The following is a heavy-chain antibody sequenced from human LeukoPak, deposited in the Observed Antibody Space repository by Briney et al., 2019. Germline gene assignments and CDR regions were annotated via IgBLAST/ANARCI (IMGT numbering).Heavy chain of an antibody. CDR1: GFTFSSYG. CDR2: ISGSGGST. D-gene: IGHD6-13*01. CDR3: AKDSPSSSWYYYYYGMDV. V-gene: IGHV3-23*01. J-gene: IGHJ6*02. Sequence: GRSLRLSCAASGFTFSSYGMHWVRQAPGKGLEWVSAISGSGGSTYYADSVKDRFTISRDNSKNTLYLQMNSLRAEDTAVYYCAKDSPSSSWYYYYYGMDVWGQGTTVTVSS.